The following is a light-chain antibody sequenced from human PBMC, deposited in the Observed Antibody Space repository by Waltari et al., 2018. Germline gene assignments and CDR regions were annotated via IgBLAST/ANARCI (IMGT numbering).Light chain of an antibody. CDR1: QSISKF. CDR2: GAS. J-gene: IGKJ2*01. Sequence: DIQMTQSPSTLSAFVGDRVTITCRASQSISKFLAWYQLKPGKAPKLLIYGASTLDGGVPSRFSGSGSGAEFTLTISSLQPDDVAVYYCQQCGRSLYTFGQGTTLEIK. V-gene: IGKV1-5*01. CDR3: QQCGRSLYT.